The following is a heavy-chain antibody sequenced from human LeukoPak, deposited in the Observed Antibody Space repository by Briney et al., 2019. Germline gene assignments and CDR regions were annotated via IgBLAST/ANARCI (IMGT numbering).Heavy chain of an antibody. CDR1: GFTFSSYD. CDR2: IGIAGDT. CDR3: ARAEPPYHGRLDS. D-gene: IGHD3-16*01. J-gene: IGHJ5*01. V-gene: IGHV3-13*01. Sequence: PGGSLRLACAASGFTFSSYDMHWVRQATGEGLEWVSGIGIAGDTHYPNSVRGRFTIFRENARNSLYLQMNSLRVEDTAVYYCARAEPPYHGRLDSWGQGILVTVSS.